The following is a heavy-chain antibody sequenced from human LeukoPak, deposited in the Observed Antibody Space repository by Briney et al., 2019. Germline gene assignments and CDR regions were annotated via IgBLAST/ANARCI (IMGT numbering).Heavy chain of an antibody. CDR2: IIPIFGIA. V-gene: IGHV1-69*04. Sequence: SVKVSCKTSGGTFSSYAISWVRQAPGQGLEWMGRIIPIFGIANYAQKFQGRVTITADKSTSTAYMELSSLRSEDTAVYYCARDTAAGGSNWFDPWGQGTLVTVSS. CDR3: ARDTAAGGSNWFDP. D-gene: IGHD6-13*01. CDR1: GGTFSSYA. J-gene: IGHJ5*02.